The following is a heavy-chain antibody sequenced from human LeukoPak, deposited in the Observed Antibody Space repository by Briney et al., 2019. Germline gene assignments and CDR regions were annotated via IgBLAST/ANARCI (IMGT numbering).Heavy chain of an antibody. J-gene: IGHJ5*02. CDR2: IIPILGIA. Sequence: SVKVSCKASGYTFTGYYMHWVRQAPGQGLEWMGRIIPILGIANYAQKFQGRVTITADKSTSTAYMELSSLRSEDTAVYYCARVGWNYDNWFDPWGQGTLVTVSS. D-gene: IGHD1-7*01. CDR3: ARVGWNYDNWFDP. CDR1: GYTFTGYY. V-gene: IGHV1-69*04.